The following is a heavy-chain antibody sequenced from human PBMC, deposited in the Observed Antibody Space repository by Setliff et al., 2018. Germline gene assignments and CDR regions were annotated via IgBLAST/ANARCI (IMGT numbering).Heavy chain of an antibody. D-gene: IGHD3-3*01. Sequence: PGESLKISCKGSGYSLTNYWIGWVRQMPGKGLEWMGIIYPGDSDTGYSPSFQGQVTISADKSISTAYLQWSSLKASDTAMYYCARQAIFGSDAFDIWGQGTMVTVSS. CDR3: ARQAIFGSDAFDI. V-gene: IGHV5-51*01. J-gene: IGHJ3*02. CDR2: IYPGDSDT. CDR1: GYSLTNYW.